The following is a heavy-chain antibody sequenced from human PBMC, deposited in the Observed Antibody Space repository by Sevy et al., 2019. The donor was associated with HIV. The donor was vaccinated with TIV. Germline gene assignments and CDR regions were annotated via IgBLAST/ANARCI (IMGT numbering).Heavy chain of an antibody. V-gene: IGHV1-18*01. D-gene: IGHD6-19*01. Sequence: ASVKVSCKASGYTFTSYAISWVRQQAPGQGLEWMGWISAYNDNTNYAQKLQGRVTMTTDTSTSTAYMELRSLSSDDPAVYFCARDNPTVAGSDALDIWGQGTMVTVSS. J-gene: IGHJ3*02. CDR1: GYTFTSYA. CDR2: ISAYNDNT. CDR3: ARDNPTVAGSDALDI.